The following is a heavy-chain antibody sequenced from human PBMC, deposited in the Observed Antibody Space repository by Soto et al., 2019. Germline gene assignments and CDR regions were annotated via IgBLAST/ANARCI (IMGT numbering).Heavy chain of an antibody. V-gene: IGHV3-23*01. J-gene: IGHJ4*02. Sequence: EVQLLESGGGLVQPGGSLRLSCAASGFIFSNYDMSWVRQAPGKGLEWVSAIRDTGGSTYPADSVKGRFTISRDNSKNTLYLQMNSLRVEDTAIYYCARRGDASGSYFDYWGQGTLVTVSS. CDR1: GFIFSNYD. CDR3: ARRGDASGSYFDY. CDR2: IRDTGGST. D-gene: IGHD3-10*01.